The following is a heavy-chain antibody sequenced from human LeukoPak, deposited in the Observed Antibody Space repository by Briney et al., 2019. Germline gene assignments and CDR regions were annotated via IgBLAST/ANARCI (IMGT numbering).Heavy chain of an antibody. Sequence: GSLRLSCAASGFTFSRYEMSWVRQAPGKGLEWVSYISSSGGTMYYADSVKGRLTISRDNAKNSLYLQMNSLRAEDTAVYYCARVGSLVHYFDYWGQGTLVNVSS. V-gene: IGHV3-48*03. CDR1: GFTFSRYE. D-gene: IGHD2-8*02. CDR3: ARVGSLVHYFDY. J-gene: IGHJ4*02. CDR2: ISSSGGTM.